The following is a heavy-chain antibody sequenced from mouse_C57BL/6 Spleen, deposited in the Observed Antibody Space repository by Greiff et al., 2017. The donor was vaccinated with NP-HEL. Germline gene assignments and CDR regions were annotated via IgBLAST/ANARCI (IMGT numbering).Heavy chain of an antibody. CDR3: ARYVAVLGEFAY. CDR2: IRNKANGYTT. Sequence: VQLKESGGGLVQPGGSLSLSCAASGFTFTDYYMSWVRQPPGKALEWLGFIRNKANGYTTESSASVKGRFTISRDNSQSILYLQMNALRAEDSATYYCARYVAVLGEFAYWGQGTLVTVSA. D-gene: IGHD4-1*01. V-gene: IGHV7-3*01. CDR1: GFTFTDYY. J-gene: IGHJ3*01.